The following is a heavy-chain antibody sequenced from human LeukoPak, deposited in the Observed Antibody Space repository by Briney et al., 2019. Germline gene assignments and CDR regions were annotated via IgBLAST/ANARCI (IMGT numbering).Heavy chain of an antibody. Sequence: GGSLRLSCEASGFTFRSYGMSWVRQAPGKGLEWVSVIYSGGSTYYADSVKGRFTISRDNSKNTLYLQMNSLRAEDTAVYYCASSADSSGYYYDINGAFDIWGQGTMVTVSS. V-gene: IGHV3-53*01. D-gene: IGHD3-22*01. J-gene: IGHJ3*02. CDR2: IYSGGST. CDR1: GFTFRSYG. CDR3: ASSADSSGYYYDINGAFDI.